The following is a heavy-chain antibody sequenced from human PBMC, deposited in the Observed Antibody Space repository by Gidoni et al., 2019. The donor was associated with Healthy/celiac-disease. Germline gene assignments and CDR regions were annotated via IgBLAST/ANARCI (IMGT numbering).Heavy chain of an antibody. CDR2: IYYSGST. CDR1: GGSISSSSYY. CDR3: MLLGYCSSTSCYTGYYYYMDV. V-gene: IGHV4-39*01. Sequence: QLQLQESGPGLVKPSETLSLTCTVSGGSISSSSYYWGWIRQPPGKGLEWIGSIYYSGSTYYNPSLKSRVTISVDTSKNQFSLKLSSVTAADTAVYYCMLLGYCSSTSCYTGYYYYMDVWGKGTTVTVSS. D-gene: IGHD2-2*02. J-gene: IGHJ6*03.